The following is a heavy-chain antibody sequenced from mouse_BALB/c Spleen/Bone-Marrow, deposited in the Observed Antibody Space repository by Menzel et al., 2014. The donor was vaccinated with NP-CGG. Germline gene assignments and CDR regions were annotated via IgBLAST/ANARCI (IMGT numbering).Heavy chain of an antibody. CDR1: GYTFTSYT. Sequence: VQLQQSGAELARPGASVKMSCKASGYTFTSYTMHWVKQRPGQGLEWIGYINPSSGYTNYNQKFKDKATLTADKSSSTAYMQLSSLTSEDSAVYYCAAGYNGNSGWFAYWGQGTLVTVSA. CDR2: INPSSGYT. J-gene: IGHJ3*01. CDR3: AAGYNGNSGWFAY. V-gene: IGHV1-4*01. D-gene: IGHD2-1*01.